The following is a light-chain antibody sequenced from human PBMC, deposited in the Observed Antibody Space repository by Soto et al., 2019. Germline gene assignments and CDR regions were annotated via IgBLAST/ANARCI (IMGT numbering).Light chain of an antibody. V-gene: IGKV1-27*01. J-gene: IGKJ4*01. CDR2: AAS. Sequence: DIQMTQSPSSLSASVGDRVNITCRASQVISNYLAWYQQKPGKVPKLLIYAASTLQSGVPSRFSGSGSGTDFTLTISSLQPEDVATYYCQKYNSALTFGGGTKVYIK. CDR3: QKYNSALT. CDR1: QVISNY.